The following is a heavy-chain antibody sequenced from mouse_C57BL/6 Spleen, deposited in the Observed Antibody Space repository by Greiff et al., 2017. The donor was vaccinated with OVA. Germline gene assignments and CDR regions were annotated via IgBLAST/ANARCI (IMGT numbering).Heavy chain of an antibody. Sequence: EVKLVESGGGLVKPGGSLKLSCAASGFTFSSYAMSWVRQTPEKRLEWVATISDGGSYTYYPDNVKGRFTISRDNAKNNLYLQMSHLKSEDTAMYYCASNDYDSAWFAYWGQGTLVTVSA. CDR2: ISDGGSYT. CDR3: ASNDYDSAWFAY. D-gene: IGHD2-4*01. V-gene: IGHV5-4*03. CDR1: GFTFSSYA. J-gene: IGHJ3*01.